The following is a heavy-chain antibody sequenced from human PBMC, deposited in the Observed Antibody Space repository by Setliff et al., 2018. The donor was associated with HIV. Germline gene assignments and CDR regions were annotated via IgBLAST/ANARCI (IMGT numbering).Heavy chain of an antibody. CDR1: GFTFGDYP. V-gene: IGHV3-49*04. D-gene: IGHD1-20*01. J-gene: IGHJ3*02. Sequence: PGGSLRLSCTASGFTFGDYPMSWVRQAPGKGLEWVGFIRSRAYGGTREYAASVKGRFTISRGDSKSIDYPQMNSLKTEDTAVYYCTRGRDPYNPTFPEDAFDIWGQGTMVTVSS. CDR3: TRGRDPYNPTFPEDAFDI. CDR2: IRSRAYGGTR.